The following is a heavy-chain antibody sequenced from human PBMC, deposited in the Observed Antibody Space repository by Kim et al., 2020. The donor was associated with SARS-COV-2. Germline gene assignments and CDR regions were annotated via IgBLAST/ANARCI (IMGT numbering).Heavy chain of an antibody. CDR1: GFTFGTYW. V-gene: IGHV3-74*01. Sequence: GGSLRLSCAASGFTFGTYWMHWVRQVPGKGLVCIARISTDGSITSYAESVEGRFTVSRDNARNTLYLEMNSLRAEDTAVYYCARYTSPGYMSYWGQGVLVTVSS. CDR2: ISTDGSIT. CDR3: ARYTSPGYMSY. J-gene: IGHJ4*02. D-gene: IGHD6-25*01.